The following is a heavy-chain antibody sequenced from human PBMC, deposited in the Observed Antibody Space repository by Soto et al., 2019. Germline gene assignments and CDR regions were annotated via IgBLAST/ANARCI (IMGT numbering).Heavy chain of an antibody. CDR1: GFTFSSYA. D-gene: IGHD2-2*02. CDR3: AKDLGCSSTSCYNYMDV. Sequence: PGGSLRLSCAASGFTFSSYAMSWVRQAPGKGLEWVSAISGSGGSTYYADSVKGRFTISRDNSKNTLYLQMNSLRAEDTAVYYCAKDLGCSSTSCYNYMDVWGKGTTVTVSS. CDR2: ISGSGGST. V-gene: IGHV3-23*01. J-gene: IGHJ6*03.